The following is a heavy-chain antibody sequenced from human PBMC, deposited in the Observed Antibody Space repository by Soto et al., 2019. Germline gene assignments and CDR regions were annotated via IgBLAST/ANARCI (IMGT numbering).Heavy chain of an antibody. J-gene: IGHJ6*02. Sequence: PGESRKISWKGSGDSFTSYWLGWVRQLPEKGLEWMGIIYPGDSDTRYSPSFQGQGTISADKSISTAYLQWSSLKASDTAMYYCVRSLSGDRDHYGMYVWGQGNTGTDS. CDR2: IYPGDSDT. V-gene: IGHV5-51*01. CDR1: GDSFTSYW. D-gene: IGHD3-22*01. CDR3: VRSLSGDRDHYGMYV.